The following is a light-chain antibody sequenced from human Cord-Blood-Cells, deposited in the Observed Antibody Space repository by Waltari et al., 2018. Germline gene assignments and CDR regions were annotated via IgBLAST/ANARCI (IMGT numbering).Light chain of an antibody. V-gene: IGLV2-14*01. J-gene: IGLJ2*01. CDR2: DVS. CDR1: SSDVRGYNY. CDR3: SSYTSSSTYVV. Sequence: QSALTQSASVSGSPGQSITISCTGTSSDVRGYNYVSWYQQHPGKAPKLMIYDVSNRPSGVSNRFSGSKSGNTASLTISGLQAEDEADYYCSSYTSSSTYVVFGGGTKLTVL.